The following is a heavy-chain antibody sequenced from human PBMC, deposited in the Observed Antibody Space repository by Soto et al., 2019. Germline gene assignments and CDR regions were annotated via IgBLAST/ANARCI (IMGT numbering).Heavy chain of an antibody. Sequence: PSETLSLTCTVSGGSISSYYWSWIRQPPGKGLEWIGYIYYSGSTNYNPSLKSRVTISVDTSKNQFSLKLSSVTAADTAVYYCAGGSYSSGWFFDYWGQGTLVTVSS. CDR1: GGSISSYY. CDR2: IYYSGST. D-gene: IGHD6-19*01. J-gene: IGHJ4*02. V-gene: IGHV4-59*01. CDR3: AGGSYSSGWFFDY.